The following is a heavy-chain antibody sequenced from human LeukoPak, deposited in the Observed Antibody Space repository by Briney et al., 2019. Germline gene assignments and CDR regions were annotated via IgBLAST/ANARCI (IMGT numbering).Heavy chain of an antibody. D-gene: IGHD6-13*01. CDR2: ISGDGGST. Sequence: GGSLRLSCAASGFTFDDYAMHWVRQAPGKGLEWVSLISGDGGSTYYADSVKGRFTISRDNGKNSLYLQMNSLRTEDTALYYCAKGAAAGLNYYYYYGMDVWGQGTTVTVSS. CDR1: GFTFDDYA. CDR3: AKGAAAGLNYYYYYGMDV. V-gene: IGHV3-43*02. J-gene: IGHJ6*02.